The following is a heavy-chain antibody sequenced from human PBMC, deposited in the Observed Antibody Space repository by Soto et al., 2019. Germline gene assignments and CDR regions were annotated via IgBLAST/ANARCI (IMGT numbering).Heavy chain of an antibody. J-gene: IGHJ5*02. V-gene: IGHV4-59*01. CDR1: GGSINNYY. D-gene: IGHD5-18*01. CDR2: IYDSGST. CDR3: AREHGFSYGLNYFDP. Sequence: SETLSLTCTVSGGSINNYYWSWIRQPPGKGLEWIGYIYDSGSTNYNPSLKSRVTMSVDTSKNQFSLNLSSVTAADTAVYYCAREHGFSYGLNYFDPWGQGTLVTISS.